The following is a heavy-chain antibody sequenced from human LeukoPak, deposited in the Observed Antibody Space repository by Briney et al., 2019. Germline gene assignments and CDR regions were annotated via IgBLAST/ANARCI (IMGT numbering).Heavy chain of an antibody. D-gene: IGHD4-17*01. J-gene: IGHJ4*02. CDR2: IYYSGST. Sequence: SETLSLTCTVSGGSISSYYWSWIRQPPGKGLEWIGYIYYSGSTNYNPSLKSRVTISVDTSKNQFSLKLSSVTAADTAVYYCARDGEGRYGDPYFDYWGRGTLVTVSS. V-gene: IGHV4-59*01. CDR1: GGSISSYY. CDR3: ARDGEGRYGDPYFDY.